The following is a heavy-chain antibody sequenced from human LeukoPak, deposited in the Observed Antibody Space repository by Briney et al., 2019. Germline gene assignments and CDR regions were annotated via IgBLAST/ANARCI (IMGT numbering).Heavy chain of an antibody. J-gene: IGHJ6*02. Sequence: ASVKVSCKASGYTFTGYYMHWVRQAPGQGLEWMGWINPNSGGTNYAQKFQGRVTMTRDTSIGTAYMELSRLRSDDTAVYYCAVGIAAAGTSWYYYYGMDVWGQGTTVTVSS. CDR1: GYTFTGYY. CDR2: INPNSGGT. V-gene: IGHV1-2*02. D-gene: IGHD6-13*01. CDR3: AVGIAAAGTSWYYYYGMDV.